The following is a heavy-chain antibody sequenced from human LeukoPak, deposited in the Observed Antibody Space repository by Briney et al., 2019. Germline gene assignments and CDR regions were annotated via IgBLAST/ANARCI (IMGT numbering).Heavy chain of an antibody. CDR2: IYISGST. V-gene: IGHV4-4*07. Sequence: SETLSLTCTVSGGSISSYYWSWIRQPAGKGLEWIGRIYISGSTNYSPSLKSRVTMSVDTSKNRFSLNLSSVTAADTAVYYCARGPCSSSSCPSRGAFDIWGQGTMVTVSS. CDR1: GGSISSYY. J-gene: IGHJ3*02. D-gene: IGHD2-2*01. CDR3: ARGPCSSSSCPSRGAFDI.